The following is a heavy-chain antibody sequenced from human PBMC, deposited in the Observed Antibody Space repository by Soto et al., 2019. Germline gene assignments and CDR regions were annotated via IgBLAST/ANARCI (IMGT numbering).Heavy chain of an antibody. D-gene: IGHD4-17*01. CDR2: IYHSGST. Sequence: QLQLQESGSGLVKPSQTLSLTCAVSGGSISSGGYSWSWIRQPPGKGLEWIGYIYHSGSTYYNPSLTSRVTIPVARSKNPFSLALSSVTAADTAVYYCASSMATVTTVAHWGQGTLVTVSS. CDR3: ASSMATVTTVAH. J-gene: IGHJ4*02. V-gene: IGHV4-30-2*01. CDR1: GGSISSGGYS.